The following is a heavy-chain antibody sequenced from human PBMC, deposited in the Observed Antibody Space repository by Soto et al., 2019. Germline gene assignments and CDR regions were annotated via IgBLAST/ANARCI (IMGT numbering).Heavy chain of an antibody. CDR1: GYSFSNYW. CDR2: IYPGNFDI. Sequence: PGESLKISCNGSGYSFSNYWIGWVRQMPGKGLEWMGIIYPGNFDIRYSPSFQGQVTISADKSISTAYLQWSSLKASDTAMYYCGRHPYGDYDIMDVWGQGTMVTVSS. CDR3: GRHPYGDYDIMDV. V-gene: IGHV5-51*01. J-gene: IGHJ6*02. D-gene: IGHD4-17*01.